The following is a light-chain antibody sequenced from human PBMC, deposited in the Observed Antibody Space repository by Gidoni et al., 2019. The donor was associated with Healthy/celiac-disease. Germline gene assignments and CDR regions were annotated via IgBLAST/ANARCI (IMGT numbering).Light chain of an antibody. J-gene: IGKJ3*01. Sequence: EIVMTQSPATLSVSPGERATLSCRASQSVSSSLAWYQQKPGQAPRLLIYATSTRATGIPARFSGSGSGTEFTLTISSLQSEDFAVYYCQHYNNWRRTFXPXTKVDIK. CDR2: ATS. CDR1: QSVSSS. V-gene: IGKV3-15*01. CDR3: QHYNNWRRT.